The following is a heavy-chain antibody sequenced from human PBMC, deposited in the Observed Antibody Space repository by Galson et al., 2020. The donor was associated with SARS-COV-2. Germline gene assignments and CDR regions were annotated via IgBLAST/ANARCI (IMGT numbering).Heavy chain of an antibody. D-gene: IGHD3-22*01. Sequence: GGSLRLSCAASGFTFSSYGMNWVRQAPGQGLEWVAVISGAGGNTYYADSVKGRFTISRDNPKNTLYLQMNSLRAEDTALYYCAKVYDVTMVVAAAFGYWGQGTLLTVSS. J-gene: IGHJ4*02. CDR2: ISGAGGNT. CDR1: GFTFSSYG. CDR3: AKVYDVTMVVAAAFGY. V-gene: IGHV3-23*01.